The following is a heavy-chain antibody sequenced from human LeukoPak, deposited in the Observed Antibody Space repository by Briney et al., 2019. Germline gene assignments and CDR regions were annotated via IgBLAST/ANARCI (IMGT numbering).Heavy chain of an antibody. CDR3: PVAFDV. J-gene: IGHJ3*01. CDR2: TFHSGRI. V-gene: IGHV4-38-2*01. Sequence: SETLSLTCGVSGYSISSGYYWGWIRQSPGKGLEWIGATFHSGRIYYNPSLKSRVTLSVDTSKSQFSLRWNSVTDADTATYYYPVAFDVWGQGTMVTVSS. CDR1: GYSISSGYY.